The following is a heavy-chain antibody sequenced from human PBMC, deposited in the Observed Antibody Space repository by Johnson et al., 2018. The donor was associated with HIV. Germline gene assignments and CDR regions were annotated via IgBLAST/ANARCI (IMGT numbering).Heavy chain of an antibody. J-gene: IGHJ3*01. D-gene: IGHD3-3*01. CDR2: ISYDGSEK. V-gene: IGHV3-30*04. Sequence: QVQLVESGGGVVQPGRSLRLSCAASGFTFSSYAMHWVRQAPGKGLEWVAVISYDGSEKYYADSVKGRFTISRDSSKNTLYLQMDSLRAEDTALYYCARDRKYNFWSGYDTWGQGTMVSVSS. CDR3: ARDRKYNFWSGYDT. CDR1: GFTFSSYA.